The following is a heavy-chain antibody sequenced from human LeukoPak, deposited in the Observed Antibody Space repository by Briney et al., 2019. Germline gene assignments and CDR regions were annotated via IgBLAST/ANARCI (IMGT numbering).Heavy chain of an antibody. D-gene: IGHD3-16*02. CDR3: ASLRRRWLYHYFDY. J-gene: IGHJ4*02. Sequence: SQTLSLTCAVSGGSISSGGYSWSWIRQPPGKGLEWIGYIYHSGSTYYNPSLKSRVTISVDRSKNQFSLKLSSVTAADTAVYYCASLRRRWLYHYFDYRGQGTLVTVSS. CDR2: IYHSGST. CDR1: GGSISSGGYS. V-gene: IGHV4-30-2*01.